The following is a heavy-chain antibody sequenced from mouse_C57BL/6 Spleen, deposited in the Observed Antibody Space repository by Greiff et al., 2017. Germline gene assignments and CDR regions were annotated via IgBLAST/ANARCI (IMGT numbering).Heavy chain of an antibody. CDR3: APLTVYWYFDV. D-gene: IGHD4-1*01. V-gene: IGHV3-6*01. CDR2: ISYDGSN. Sequence: DVKLQESGPGLVKPSQSLSLTCSVTGYSITSGYYWNWIRQFPGNKLEWMGYISYDGSNNYNPSLKNRISITRDTSKNQFFLKLNSVTTEDTATYYCAPLTVYWYFDVWGTGTTVTVSS. CDR1: GYSITSGYY. J-gene: IGHJ1*03.